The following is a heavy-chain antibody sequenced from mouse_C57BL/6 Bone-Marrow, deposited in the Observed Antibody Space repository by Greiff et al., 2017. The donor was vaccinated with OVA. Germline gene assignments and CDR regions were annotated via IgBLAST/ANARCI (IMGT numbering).Heavy chain of an antibody. CDR3: ARSEELITTVVALPPDY. D-gene: IGHD1-1*01. CDR2: INPYNGGT. V-gene: IGHV1-19*01. J-gene: IGHJ2*01. Sequence: EVQLQQSGPVLVKPGASVKMSCKASGYTFTDYYMNWVKQSHGKSLEWIGVINPYNGGTSYNQKFKGKATLTVDKSSSTAYMELNSLTSEDSAVYYCARSEELITTVVALPPDYWGQGTTLTVSS. CDR1: GYTFTDYY.